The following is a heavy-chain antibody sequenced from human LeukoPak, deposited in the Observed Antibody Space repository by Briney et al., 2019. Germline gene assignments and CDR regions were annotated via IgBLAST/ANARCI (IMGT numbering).Heavy chain of an antibody. CDR1: GFTFSSYL. Sequence: GGSLRLSCAASGFTFSSYLMSWVRQAPGKGLEWVANIKQDGSEKYYVDSVKGRFTISRDNAKNSLYLQMNSLRAEDTAVYYCAREGWTTVTSIGSYYYGMDVWGQGTTVTVSS. J-gene: IGHJ6*02. D-gene: IGHD4-17*01. V-gene: IGHV3-7*01. CDR2: IKQDGSEK. CDR3: AREGWTTVTSIGSYYYGMDV.